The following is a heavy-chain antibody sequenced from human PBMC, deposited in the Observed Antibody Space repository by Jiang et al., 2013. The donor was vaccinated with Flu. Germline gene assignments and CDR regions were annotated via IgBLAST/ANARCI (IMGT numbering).Heavy chain of an antibody. V-gene: IGHV5-51*01. J-gene: IGHJ4*02. D-gene: IGHD3-22*01. Sequence: MPGKGLEWMGIIYPGDSDTRYSPSFQGQVTISADKSISTAYLQWSSLKASDTAMYYCARSYYDSSGYYYDYWGQGTLVTVSS. CDR3: ARSYYDSSGYYYDY. CDR2: IYPGDSDT.